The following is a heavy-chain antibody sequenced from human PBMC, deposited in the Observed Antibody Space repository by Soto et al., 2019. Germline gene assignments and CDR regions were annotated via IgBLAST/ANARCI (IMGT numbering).Heavy chain of an antibody. CDR2: ISAYNGNT. CDR1: GYIFTTYG. J-gene: IGHJ3*02. CDR3: ARVTRFDAFDI. Sequence: QDQLVQSGAEVKKPGASVKLSCKASGYIFTTYGIGWVRQAPGKGLEWMGWISAYNGNTDYAQKLQDRVTMTTDTTKSTAYLEPSTLRSDDTVFYYCARVTRFDAFDIWGQGTMVTVSS. V-gene: IGHV1-18*01.